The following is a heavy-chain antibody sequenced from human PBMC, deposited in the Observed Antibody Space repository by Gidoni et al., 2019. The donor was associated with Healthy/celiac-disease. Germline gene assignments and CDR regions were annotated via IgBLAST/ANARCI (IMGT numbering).Heavy chain of an antibody. CDR1: GFTFSRYG. D-gene: IGHD6-6*01. J-gene: IGHJ4*02. CDR2: ISYDGSNK. CDR3: ARGVVRGSSSCCRGYFDY. Sequence: QVQLVESGGGVVQPGRSLRLSCAASGFTFSRYGMPWVRQAPGKGLEWVAVISYDGSNKYYADSVKGRFTISRDNSKNTLYLQMNSLRAEDTAVYYCARGVVRGSSSCCRGYFDYWGQGTLVTVSS. V-gene: IGHV3-30*03.